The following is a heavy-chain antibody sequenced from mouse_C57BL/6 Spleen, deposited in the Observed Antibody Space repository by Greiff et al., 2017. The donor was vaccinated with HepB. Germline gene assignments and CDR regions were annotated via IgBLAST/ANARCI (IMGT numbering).Heavy chain of an antibody. V-gene: IGHV1-19*01. CDR3: ARPYSNYEYYFDY. CDR2: INPYNGGT. CDR1: GYTFTDYY. Sequence: VQLQQSGPVLVKPGASVKMSCKASGYTFTDYYMNWVKQSHGKSLEWIGVINPYNGGTSYNQKFKGKATLTVDKSSSTAYMELNSLTSEDSAVYYCARPYSNYEYYFDYWGQGTTLTVSS. D-gene: IGHD2-5*01. J-gene: IGHJ2*01.